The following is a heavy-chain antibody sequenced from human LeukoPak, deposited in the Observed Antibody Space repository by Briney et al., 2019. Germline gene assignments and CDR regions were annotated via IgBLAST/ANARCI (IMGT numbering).Heavy chain of an antibody. CDR3: ARGIAVAGTRDAFDI. J-gene: IGHJ3*02. CDR1: GFTFSSYS. V-gene: IGHV3-21*01. Sequence: GGSLRLSCAASGFTFSSYSMNWVRQAPGKGLEWASSISSSSSYIYYADSVKGRFTISRDNAKNSLYLQMNSLRAEDTAVYYCARGIAVAGTRDAFDIWGQGTMVTVSS. D-gene: IGHD6-19*01. CDR2: ISSSSSYI.